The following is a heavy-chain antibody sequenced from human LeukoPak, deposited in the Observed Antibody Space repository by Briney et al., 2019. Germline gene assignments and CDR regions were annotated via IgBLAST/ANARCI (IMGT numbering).Heavy chain of an antibody. CDR2: IKQDGSEK. J-gene: IGHJ4*02. CDR1: GFTFISYW. Sequence: GGSLRLSCAASGFTFISYWMSWVRQAPGKGLEWVANIKQDGSEKYYVDSVKGRFTISRDNAKNSLYMQMNSLRAEDTAVYYCASSMAATIGRWGQGTLVTVSS. D-gene: IGHD5-24*01. V-gene: IGHV3-7*01. CDR3: ASSMAATIGR.